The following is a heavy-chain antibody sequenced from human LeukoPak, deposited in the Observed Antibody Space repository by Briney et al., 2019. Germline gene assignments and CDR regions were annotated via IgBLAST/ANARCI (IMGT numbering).Heavy chain of an antibody. CDR2: VWSDGNSK. CDR1: GFNFRSYG. CDR3: ATGSYSSGWPPFHH. D-gene: IGHD6-19*01. J-gene: IGHJ1*01. V-gene: IGHV3-33*03. Sequence: PGGSLRPSCTASGFNFRSYGMHWVRQAPGKGLEWVAVVWSDGNSKYYADSVKGRFTISRDNSKKTLYLQMNNVRNEDTAVYFCATGSYSSGWPPFHHWGRGTLVTVSS.